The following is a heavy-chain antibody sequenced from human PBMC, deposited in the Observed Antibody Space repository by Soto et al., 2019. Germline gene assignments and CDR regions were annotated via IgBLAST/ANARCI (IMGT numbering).Heavy chain of an antibody. CDR3: ARGAHSDSRGYYYFY. V-gene: IGHV1-69*13. J-gene: IGHJ4*02. CDR1: GGTFSSYA. Sequence: SVKVSCKASGGTFSSYAIDWVRQAPGQGLEWMGGIIPIFGAANYAQKFQGRITITADESTSTAYMELRSLRSEDTAVYYCARGAHSDSRGYYYFYWGQGTLVTVSS. CDR2: IIPIFGAA. D-gene: IGHD3-22*01.